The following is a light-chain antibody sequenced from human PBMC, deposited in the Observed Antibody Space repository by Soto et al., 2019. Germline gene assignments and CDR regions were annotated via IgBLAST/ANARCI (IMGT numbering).Light chain of an antibody. J-gene: IGKJ5*01. V-gene: IGKV2-28*01. CDR3: MQALQTPPG. Sequence: DIVMTQSPLSLPVTPGEPASISCRSSQSLLHSNGYNYSDWYLQKPGQSPQLLIYLGSNRASGVPDRFSGSGSGTDFTLKISRVEAEDVGVYYCMQALQTPPGFGQGTRLEIK. CDR1: QSLLHSNGYNY. CDR2: LGS.